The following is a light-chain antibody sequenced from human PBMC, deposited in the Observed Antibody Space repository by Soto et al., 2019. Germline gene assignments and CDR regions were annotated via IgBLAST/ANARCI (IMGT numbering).Light chain of an antibody. CDR2: KTS. CDR1: QTINNW. CDR3: QQYNGGS. V-gene: IGKV1-5*03. Sequence: DIQMTQSPSTLSASVGDRVTITCRASQTINNWLAWYQQQPVKAPKLLIYKTSTLQSGVPSRFSGSGSGTEFTLTISSLQPDDFATYYCQQYNGGSFGQGTRVEIK. J-gene: IGKJ1*01.